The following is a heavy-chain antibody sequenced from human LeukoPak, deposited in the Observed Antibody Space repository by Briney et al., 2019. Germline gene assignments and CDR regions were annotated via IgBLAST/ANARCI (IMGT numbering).Heavy chain of an antibody. CDR1: GGSISNINYY. CDR3: AKWLLFNRYYYGIDV. J-gene: IGHJ6*02. D-gene: IGHD5-24*01. V-gene: IGHV4-39*01. Sequence: SDTLSLTCTISGGSISNINYYWDWIRQPPGKGQECIGITYYSGSTYYNPSLKDRVTISVDTSKNQFSLRLSSVNPADTAVYYCAKWLLFNRYYYGIDVWGRGTTVTVSS. CDR2: TYYSGST.